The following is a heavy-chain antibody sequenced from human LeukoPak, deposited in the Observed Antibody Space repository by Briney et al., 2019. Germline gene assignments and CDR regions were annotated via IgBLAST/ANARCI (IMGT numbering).Heavy chain of an antibody. J-gene: IGHJ3*02. CDR3: ASVFYDILTGYYPRENDAFDI. CDR1: GFTVSSNY. V-gene: IGHV3-53*01. D-gene: IGHD3-9*01. CDR2: IYSGGST. Sequence: GGSLRLSCAASGFTVSSNYMSWVRQAPGKGLEWVSVIYSGGSTYYPDSVKGRFTISRDNSKNTLYLQMNSLRAEDTAVYYCASVFYDILTGYYPRENDAFDIWGQGTMVTVSS.